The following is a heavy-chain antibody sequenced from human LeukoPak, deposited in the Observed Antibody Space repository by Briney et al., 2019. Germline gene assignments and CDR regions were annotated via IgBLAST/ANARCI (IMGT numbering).Heavy chain of an antibody. Sequence: SETLSLTCTVSGGSISSYYWSWIRQPPGKGLEWIGYIYYSGSTNYNPPLKSRVTISVDTSKNQFSLKLSSVTAADTAVYYCARLGALYYHNWFDPWGQGTLVTVSS. CDR3: ARLGALYYHNWFDP. CDR2: IYYSGST. D-gene: IGHD3-10*01. V-gene: IGHV4-59*08. CDR1: GGSISSYY. J-gene: IGHJ5*02.